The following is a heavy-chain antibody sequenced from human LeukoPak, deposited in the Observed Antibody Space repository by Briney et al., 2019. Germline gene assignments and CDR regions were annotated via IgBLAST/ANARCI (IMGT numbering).Heavy chain of an antibody. V-gene: IGHV4-39*07. CDR3: ALTYDYGGTFDY. J-gene: IGHJ4*02. CDR1: GGSISSSNYY. Sequence: SETLSLTCTVSGGSISSSNYYWGWIRQPPGKGLEWIGSINYRGSTYYNPSLKGRVTILVDTSKSQFSLKLTSVTAADTAVYYCALTYDYGGTFDYWGQGTLVTVSS. CDR2: INYRGST. D-gene: IGHD4-23*01.